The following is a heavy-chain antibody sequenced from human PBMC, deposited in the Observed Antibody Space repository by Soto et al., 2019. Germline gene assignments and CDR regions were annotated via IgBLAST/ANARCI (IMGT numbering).Heavy chain of an antibody. CDR1: GDSISSGGYY. D-gene: IGHD2-21*02. CDR2: IYYSGST. J-gene: IGHJ6*02. Sequence: QVQLQESGPGLVKPSQTLSLTCTVSGDSISSGGYYWSWIRQHPGKGLEWIGYIYYSGSTYYNPSLKSRVTISVDTSKNQSSLKLSSVTAADTAVYYCARVCGGDCHYGMDVWGQGTTVTVSS. CDR3: ARVCGGDCHYGMDV. V-gene: IGHV4-31*03.